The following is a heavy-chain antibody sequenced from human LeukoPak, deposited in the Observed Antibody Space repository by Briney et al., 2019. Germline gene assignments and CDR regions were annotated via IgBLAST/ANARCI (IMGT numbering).Heavy chain of an antibody. CDR2: IYYSGST. V-gene: IGHV4-30-4*08. CDR3: AREAHDFWSGYPYFCYYYMDV. D-gene: IGHD3-3*01. Sequence: SQTLSLTCTVSGGSISSGDYYWSWIRQPPGKGLEWIGYIYYSGSTYYNPSLKSRVTISVDTSKNQFSLKLSSVTAADTAVYYCAREAHDFWSGYPYFCYYYMDVWGKGTTVTVSS. J-gene: IGHJ6*03. CDR1: GGSISSGDYY.